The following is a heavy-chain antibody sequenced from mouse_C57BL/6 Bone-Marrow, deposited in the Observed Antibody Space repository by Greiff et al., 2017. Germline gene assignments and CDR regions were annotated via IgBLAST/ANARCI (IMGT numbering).Heavy chain of an antibody. CDR3: ASYYYGSSYTWFAY. CDR2: INPSSGYT. V-gene: IGHV1-4*01. Sequence: QVQLKESGAELARPGASVKMSCKASGYTFTSYTMHWVKQRPGQGLEWIGYINPSSGYTKYNQKFKDKATLTADKSSSTAYMQLSSLTSEDSAVYYCASYYYGSSYTWFAYWGQGTLVTVSA. D-gene: IGHD1-1*01. J-gene: IGHJ3*01. CDR1: GYTFTSYT.